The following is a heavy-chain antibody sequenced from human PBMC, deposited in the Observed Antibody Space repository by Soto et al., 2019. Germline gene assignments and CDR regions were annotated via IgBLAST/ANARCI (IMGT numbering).Heavy chain of an antibody. CDR2: INHSGST. CDR1: GGSFRGYY. Sequence: ASETRSLTCAVYGGSFRGYYWSWIRQPPGKGLGGIGEINHSGSTNYNPSLKSRVTISVDTSKNQFSLKLSSVTAADTAVYYCARGLSVLRFLEWLLHPYYFDYWGQGTLVTVSS. CDR3: ARGLSVLRFLEWLLHPYYFDY. D-gene: IGHD3-3*01. J-gene: IGHJ4*02. V-gene: IGHV4-34*01.